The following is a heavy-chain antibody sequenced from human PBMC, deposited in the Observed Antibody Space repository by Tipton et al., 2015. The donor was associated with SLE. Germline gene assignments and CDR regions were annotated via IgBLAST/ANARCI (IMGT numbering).Heavy chain of an antibody. Sequence: TLSLTCTVSCGSIISGGYYWSWIRQRPGKGLEWIGYIYYSGRTNYNPSPKSRVSMSLATSKNQFSLKLSSVTAADTAVYYCARSAGYSSSWAHFDYWGQGTLVTVSS. CDR1: CGSIISGGYY. CDR2: IYYSGRT. V-gene: IGHV4-61*08. CDR3: ARSAGYSSSWAHFDY. D-gene: IGHD6-13*01. J-gene: IGHJ4*02.